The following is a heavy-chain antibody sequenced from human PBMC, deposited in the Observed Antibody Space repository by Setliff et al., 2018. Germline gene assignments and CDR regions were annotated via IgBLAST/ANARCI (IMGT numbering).Heavy chain of an antibody. V-gene: IGHV3-30*01. D-gene: IGHD3-3*01. CDR3: ARDGASFFWSSGLRGGDYMDV. CDR2: ISYEGSTK. J-gene: IGHJ6*03. CDR1: GFTFTTYA. Sequence: SLRLSCAASGFTFTTYAMHWVRQAPGKGLEWVTVISYEGSTKHYADSVKGRFTISRDNSKNTLYLQMNSLRAEDTAMYYCARDGASFFWSSGLRGGDYMDVWGKGTTVTVSS.